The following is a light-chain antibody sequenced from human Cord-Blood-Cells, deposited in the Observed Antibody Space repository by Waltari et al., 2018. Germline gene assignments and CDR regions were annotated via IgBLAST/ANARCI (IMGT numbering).Light chain of an antibody. J-gene: IGKJ4*01. CDR3: QQSYSTPPT. V-gene: IGKV1-39*01. Sequence: DIQMTQSPSSLSASVGDRVTITCRASQSISSYLNWYQQKPGKAPKLLIYAASSLQRGVPSRVSGSGAGTDFTRTISSRQPEDFATYYCQQSYSTPPTFGGGTKVEIK. CDR2: AAS. CDR1: QSISSY.